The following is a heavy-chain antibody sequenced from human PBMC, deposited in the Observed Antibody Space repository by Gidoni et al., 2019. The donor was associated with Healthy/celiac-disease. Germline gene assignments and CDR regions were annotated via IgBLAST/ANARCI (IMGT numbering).Heavy chain of an antibody. V-gene: IGHV3-49*04. CDR2: IRIKAYGGTT. CDR3: SRVLLWFGDPGRNGMDV. J-gene: IGHJ6*02. D-gene: IGHD3-10*01. CDR1: GFTFGDYA. Sequence: EVQLVESGGGLVQPGRSLRLSCTASGFTFGDYAMSWVRQAPGKGLEWVGFIRIKAYGGTTEYAASVKGRFTISRDDSKSIAYLQMNILKTEDTAVYYCSRVLLWFGDPGRNGMDVWGQGTTVTVSS.